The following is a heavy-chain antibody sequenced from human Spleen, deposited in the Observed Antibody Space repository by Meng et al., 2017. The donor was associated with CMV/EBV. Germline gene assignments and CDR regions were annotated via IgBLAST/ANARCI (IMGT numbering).Heavy chain of an antibody. J-gene: IGHJ4*02. D-gene: IGHD3-16*01. Sequence: GESLKISCAASGFSFSSHDMHWVRQTPGKGPEWVPSIGSAGDRYYAGSVKGRFTISRENAKNSFSLQMNSLRVGDTAVYYCARQWDYGYNSLDYWGQGTLVTVSS. CDR3: ARQWDYGYNSLDY. V-gene: IGHV3-13*01. CDR1: GFSFSSHD. CDR2: IGSAGDR.